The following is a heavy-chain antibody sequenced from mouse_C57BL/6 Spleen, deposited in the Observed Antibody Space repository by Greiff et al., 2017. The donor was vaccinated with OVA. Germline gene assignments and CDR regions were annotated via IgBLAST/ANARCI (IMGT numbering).Heavy chain of an antibody. V-gene: IGHV1-64*01. J-gene: IGHJ4*01. D-gene: IGHD1-1*01. CDR1: GYTFTSYW. CDR2: IHPNSGST. CDR3: ARLGITTVVDYAMED. Sequence: VQLQQPGAELVKPGASVKLSCKASGYTFTSYWMHWVKQRPGQGLEWIGMIHPNSGSTNYNEKFKSKATLTVDKSSSTAYMQLSSLTSEDSAVYYCARLGITTVVDYAMEDWGQGTSVTVSA.